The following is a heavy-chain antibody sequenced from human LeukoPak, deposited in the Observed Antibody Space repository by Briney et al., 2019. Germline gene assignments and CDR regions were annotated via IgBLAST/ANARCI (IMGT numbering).Heavy chain of an antibody. CDR1: GGSISSGGYY. Sequence: SQTLSLTCTVSGGSISSGGYYWSWIRQPPGKGLEWIGEINHSGSTNYNPSLTSRVTISVDTSKNQFSLKLSSVTAADTAVYYCARGFGYSYARIDYWGQGTLVTVSS. CDR2: INHSGST. CDR3: ARGFGYSYARIDY. D-gene: IGHD5-18*01. V-gene: IGHV4-30-2*01. J-gene: IGHJ4*02.